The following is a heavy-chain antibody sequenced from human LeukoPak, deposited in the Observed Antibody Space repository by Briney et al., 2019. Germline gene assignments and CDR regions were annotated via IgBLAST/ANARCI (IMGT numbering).Heavy chain of an antibody. J-gene: IGHJ4*02. Sequence: ASVKVSCKASGGTFSTYAISWVRQAPGQGLEWMGGIIPIFGTAHYAQKFQGRVTITTDESTSTTYIELSSLRSEDTAVYYCARDGVIGGLYYFDYWGQGTLVTVSS. CDR1: GGTFSTYA. CDR2: IIPIFGTA. CDR3: ARDGVIGGLYYFDY. D-gene: IGHD2/OR15-2a*01. V-gene: IGHV1-69*05.